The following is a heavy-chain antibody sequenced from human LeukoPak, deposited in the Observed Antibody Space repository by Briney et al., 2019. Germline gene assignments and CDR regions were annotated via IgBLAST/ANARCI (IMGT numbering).Heavy chain of an antibody. CDR2: ISISGSTI. Sequence: PGGSLRLSCPAFGFTFSDYYMRWIGPPPRKGLAGVSYISISGSTIYYADSVKGRFTISRDNAKNSLYLQMNSLRAEDTAVYYCARLAYSSGWYDFGDYYYYMDVWGKGTTVTVSS. V-gene: IGHV3-11*04. CDR1: GFTFSDYY. J-gene: IGHJ6*03. D-gene: IGHD6-19*01. CDR3: ARLAYSSGWYDFGDYYYYMDV.